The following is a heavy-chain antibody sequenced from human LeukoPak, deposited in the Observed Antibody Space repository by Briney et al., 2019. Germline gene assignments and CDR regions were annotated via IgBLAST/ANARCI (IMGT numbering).Heavy chain of an antibody. CDR3: ARDLSSTPHWELDY. D-gene: IGHD7-27*01. CDR2: VNSNSAVA. J-gene: IGHJ4*02. V-gene: IGHV1-2*06. Sequence: ASVKGSCKTSGYTLTDYFIHWVRQAPGQGLEWMGRVNSNSAVAESEEKFQGRVTVTRDTSVRTVYMELFRLTSDDTAIYYCARDLSSTPHWELDYWGQGTLVTVSS. CDR1: GYTLTDYF.